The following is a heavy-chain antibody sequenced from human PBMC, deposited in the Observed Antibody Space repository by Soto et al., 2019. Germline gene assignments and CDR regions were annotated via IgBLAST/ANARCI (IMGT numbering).Heavy chain of an antibody. D-gene: IGHD4-4*01. CDR3: ARHAQSYSNYYYYYMDV. V-gene: IGHV5-51*01. J-gene: IGHJ6*03. CDR2: IYPGDSDT. Sequence: PGESLKISCKGSGYSFTSYWIGWVRQMPGKGLEWMGIIYPGDSDTRYSPSFQGQVTISADKSISTAYLQWSSLKASDTAMYYCARHAQSYSNYYYYYMDVWGKGTTVTV. CDR1: GYSFTSYW.